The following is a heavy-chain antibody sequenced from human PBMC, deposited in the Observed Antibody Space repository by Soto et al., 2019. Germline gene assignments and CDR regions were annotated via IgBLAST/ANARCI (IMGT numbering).Heavy chain of an antibody. Sequence: PGGSLRLSFAASGFSFTNSWINWVRQAPGKGLEWVGRIKSKTHGGTTDFAAPVKGRFAISRDDSKNIAYMQMNSLEIEDTAVYYCSTDTYNDMVVVRLDYWGQGTLVTVSS. J-gene: IGHJ4*02. CDR1: GFSFTNSW. D-gene: IGHD2-2*01. CDR3: STDTYNDMVVVRLDY. CDR2: IKSKTHGGTT. V-gene: IGHV3-15*07.